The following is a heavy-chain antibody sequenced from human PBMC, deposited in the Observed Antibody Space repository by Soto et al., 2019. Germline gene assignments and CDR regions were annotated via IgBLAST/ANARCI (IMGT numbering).Heavy chain of an antibody. J-gene: IGHJ3*02. CDR2: ISGRGSST. CDR1: GFTFSSYA. D-gene: IGHD4-17*01. Sequence: RGSLRLSCAASGFTFSSYAMNWVRQAPGKGLEWVSAISGRGSSTYYADSVKGRFTISRDNSKNTLYLQVSSLRAEDTAVYYCATRSTVTTHDAFDIWGQGTLVTVSS. V-gene: IGHV3-23*01. CDR3: ATRSTVTTHDAFDI.